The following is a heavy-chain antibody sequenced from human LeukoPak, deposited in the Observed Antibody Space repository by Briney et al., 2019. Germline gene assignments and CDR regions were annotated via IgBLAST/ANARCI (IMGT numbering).Heavy chain of an antibody. Sequence: EGSLRLSCTASGFTFSISAMSWVRQAPGGGLEWVSSISSSSTSTYYADPVKGRFTISRDNSKNTLYLQMNSLRAEDTAVYYCAKSDSTSYNAFDIWGQGTMVTVSP. CDR2: ISSSSTST. V-gene: IGHV3-23*01. CDR3: AKSDSTSYNAFDI. J-gene: IGHJ3*02. CDR1: GFTFSISA. D-gene: IGHD2/OR15-2a*01.